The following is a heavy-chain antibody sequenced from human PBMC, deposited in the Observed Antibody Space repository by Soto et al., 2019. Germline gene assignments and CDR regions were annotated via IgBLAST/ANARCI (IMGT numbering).Heavy chain of an antibody. CDR2: IYYSGST. Sequence: SETLSLTCTVSGGSISSSSYYWGWIRQPPGKGLERIGSIYYSGSTYYNPSLKSRVTISVDTSKNQFSLKLSSVTAADTAVYYCATPFPYYYDSSGYYFLGAFDIWGQGTMVTVSS. CDR3: ATPFPYYYDSSGYYFLGAFDI. CDR1: GGSISSSSYY. J-gene: IGHJ3*02. D-gene: IGHD3-22*01. V-gene: IGHV4-39*01.